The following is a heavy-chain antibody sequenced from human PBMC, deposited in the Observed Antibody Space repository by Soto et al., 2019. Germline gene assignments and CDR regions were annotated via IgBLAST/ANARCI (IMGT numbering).Heavy chain of an antibody. J-gene: IGHJ4*02. CDR3: ANSRNYDFWSGYYIFDY. CDR1: GFTFSSYA. CDR2: ISGSGGST. Sequence: GGSLRLSCAASGFTFSSYAMSWVRQAPGKXLEWVSAISGSGGSTYHADSVKGRFTISRDNSKNTLYLQMNSLRAEDTAVYYCANSRNYDFWSGYYIFDYWGQGTLVTVSS. V-gene: IGHV3-23*01. D-gene: IGHD3-3*01.